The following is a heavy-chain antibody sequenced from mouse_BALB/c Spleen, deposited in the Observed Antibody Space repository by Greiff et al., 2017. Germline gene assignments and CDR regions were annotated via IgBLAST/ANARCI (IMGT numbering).Heavy chain of an antibody. CDR3: ARDLGLGFDY. J-gene: IGHJ2*01. Sequence: VQVVESGPGLVAPSQSLSITCTVSGFSLTSYGVHWVRQPPGKGLEWLGVIWAGGSTNYNSALMSRLSISKDNSKSQVFLKMNSLQTDDTAMYYCARDLGLGFDYWGQGTTLTVSS. D-gene: IGHD4-1*01. CDR2: IWAGGST. V-gene: IGHV2-9*02. CDR1: GFSLTSYG.